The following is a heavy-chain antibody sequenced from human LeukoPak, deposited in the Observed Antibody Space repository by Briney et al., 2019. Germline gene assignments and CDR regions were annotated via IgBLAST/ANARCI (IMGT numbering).Heavy chain of an antibody. Sequence: GGSLRLSCSASGFTFSSYAMHWVRQAPGKGLEYVSAISSNGGSTYYADSVKGRFTISRDSSKSTLYLHMNSLRAEDTAVYYCARDRGYYDSSGYYYKGYFDYWGQGTLVTVSS. CDR2: ISSNGGST. CDR3: ARDRGYYDSSGYYYKGYFDY. J-gene: IGHJ4*02. CDR1: GFTFSSYA. V-gene: IGHV3-64*04. D-gene: IGHD3-22*01.